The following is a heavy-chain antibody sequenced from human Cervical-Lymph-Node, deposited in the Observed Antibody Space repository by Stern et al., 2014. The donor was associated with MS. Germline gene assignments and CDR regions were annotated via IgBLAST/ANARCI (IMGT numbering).Heavy chain of an antibody. Sequence: VQLLQSGPGVVKPSETLSLTCTVSGGPISNYYWSWLRQPPGKGLEWIAYIDYSATTEYNPSLKSRVTISMDTSQNQLSLTLRSVTAADTAVYYCARWTEEKYIYHGMDVWGQGTTVTVSS. D-gene: IGHD1-1*01. CDR2: IDYSATT. CDR1: GGPISNYY. V-gene: IGHV4-59*12. J-gene: IGHJ6*02. CDR3: ARWTEEKYIYHGMDV.